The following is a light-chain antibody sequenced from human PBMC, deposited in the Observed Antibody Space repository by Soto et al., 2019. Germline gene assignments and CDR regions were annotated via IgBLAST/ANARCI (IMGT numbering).Light chain of an antibody. Sequence: DIQMTQSPSSVFASVGDRVTITCRASQSISSWLTWYQQKPGKAPRMLIFATSSLQIGVPSRFSGSGSGTDFTLTISSLQPEDFATYYCQQANSFPLTFGGGTKVDIK. CDR3: QQANSFPLT. J-gene: IGKJ4*01. CDR1: QSISSW. V-gene: IGKV1-12*01. CDR2: ATS.